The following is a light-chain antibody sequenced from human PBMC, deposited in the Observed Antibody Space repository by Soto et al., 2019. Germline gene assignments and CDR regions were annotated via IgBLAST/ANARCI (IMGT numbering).Light chain of an antibody. CDR3: QQYGTVPFS. V-gene: IGKV3-20*01. Sequence: EIVLTQSPGTLSLSPGESATLSCRANQVVSSSYLAWYQQKPGQAPRRRIHHASDRATGVPDRFSGSGSGTDFARTITRLEPEDFARFYCQQYGTVPFSFGQGTKLEIK. J-gene: IGKJ2*01. CDR2: HAS. CDR1: QVVSSSY.